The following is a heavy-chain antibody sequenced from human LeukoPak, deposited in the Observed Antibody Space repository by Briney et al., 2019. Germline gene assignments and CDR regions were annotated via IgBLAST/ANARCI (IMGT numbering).Heavy chain of an antibody. CDR3: TKESSWGASRPTSFDS. CDR1: SFTFSAYA. D-gene: IGHD1-26*01. CDR2: ISGGGGTS. V-gene: IGHV3-23*01. Sequence: GSLRLSCAASSFTFSAYAMNWVRQAPGKGLEWVSTISGGGGTSFYADSVRGRFTISRDNSRDTVYLHMTSLTAEDTAFYYCTKESSWGASRPTSFDSWGQGTLVTVSS. J-gene: IGHJ4*02.